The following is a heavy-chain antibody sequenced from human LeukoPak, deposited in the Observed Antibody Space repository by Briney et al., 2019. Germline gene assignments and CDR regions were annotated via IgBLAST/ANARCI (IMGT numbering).Heavy chain of an antibody. CDR1: GGSISSSSYY. J-gene: IGHJ3*02. D-gene: IGHD1-26*01. CDR2: IYYSGST. V-gene: IGHV4-61*05. CDR3: ARAPWESLAFDI. Sequence: PSETLSLTCTVSGGSISSSSYYWGWIRQPPGKGLEWIGYIYYSGSTNYNPSLKSRVTISVDTSKNQFSLKLSSVTAADTAVYYCARAPWESLAFDIWGQGTMVTVSS.